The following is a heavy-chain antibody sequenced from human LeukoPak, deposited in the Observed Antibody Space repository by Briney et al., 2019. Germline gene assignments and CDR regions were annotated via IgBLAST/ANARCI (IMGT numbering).Heavy chain of an antibody. Sequence: SVKVSCKASGGTFSSYAISWVRQAPGQGLEWMGGIIPIFGTANYAQKFQGRVTITADESTSTAYMELSSLRSEDTAVYYCARDFRFVAYCGGDCYSGFDYWGQGTLVTVSS. CDR3: ARDFRFVAYCGGDCYSGFDY. CDR2: IIPIFGTA. CDR1: GGTFSSYA. D-gene: IGHD2-21*02. V-gene: IGHV1-69*13. J-gene: IGHJ4*02.